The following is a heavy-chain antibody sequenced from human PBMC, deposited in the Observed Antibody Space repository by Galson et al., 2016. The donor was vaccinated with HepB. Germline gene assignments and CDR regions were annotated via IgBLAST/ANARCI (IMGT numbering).Heavy chain of an antibody. J-gene: IGHJ4*02. CDR3: ARRRGNTNFDY. V-gene: IGHV3-53*01. Sequence: SLRLSCAAYEFTVSDNYMSWVRQAPGKGLEWVSLISGDGVTYYADSVKGRFTISRDHSDNSLYLQMNSLRAEDTAVYYCARRRGNTNFDYWGQGTLVTVSS. CDR1: EFTVSDNY. D-gene: IGHD3-10*01. CDR2: ISGDGVT.